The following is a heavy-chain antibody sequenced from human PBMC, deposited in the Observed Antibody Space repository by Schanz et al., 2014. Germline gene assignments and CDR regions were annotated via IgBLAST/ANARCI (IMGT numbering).Heavy chain of an antibody. D-gene: IGHD6-19*01. Sequence: QVQLVESGGGVVQPGRSLRLSCAASGFTFSKYGVHWVRQAPGKGLEWVAVIWYNGSNKYYADSVRGRFTISRDTSKNTLYLQMNSLRADDTAVYYCAKAGSGWSTAGYYYWGQGTLVAVSS. CDR2: IWYNGSNK. V-gene: IGHV3-33*06. CDR3: AKAGSGWSTAGYYY. CDR1: GFTFSKYG. J-gene: IGHJ4*02.